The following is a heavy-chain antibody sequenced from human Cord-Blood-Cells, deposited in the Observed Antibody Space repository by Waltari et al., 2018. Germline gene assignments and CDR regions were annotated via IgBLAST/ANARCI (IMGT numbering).Heavy chain of an antibody. J-gene: IGHJ4*02. V-gene: IGHV4-59*01. D-gene: IGHD2-2*01. CDR3: ARAIVVVPAAMENYFDY. Sequence: QVQLQESGPGLVKPSETLSLTCTVSGGPLSSYYWSWSRQPPGKGLEWIGYIYYSGSTNYNPSLKSRVTISVDTSKNQFSLKLSSVTAADTAVYYCARAIVVVPAAMENYFDYWGQGTLVTVSS. CDR2: IYYSGST. CDR1: GGPLSSYY.